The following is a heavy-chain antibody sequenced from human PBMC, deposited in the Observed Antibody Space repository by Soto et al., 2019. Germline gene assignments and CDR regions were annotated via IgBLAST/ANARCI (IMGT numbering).Heavy chain of an antibody. CDR3: ARDAVDSSGYTFDY. D-gene: IGHD3-22*01. CDR1: GFTFSSYA. J-gene: IGHJ4*02. V-gene: IGHV3-30-3*01. Sequence: GGSLRLSCAASGFTFSSYAMHWVRQAPGKGLEWVAVISYDGSNKYYADSVKGRFTISRDNSKNTLYLQMNSLRAEDTAVYYCARDAVDSSGYTFDYWGQGT. CDR2: ISYDGSNK.